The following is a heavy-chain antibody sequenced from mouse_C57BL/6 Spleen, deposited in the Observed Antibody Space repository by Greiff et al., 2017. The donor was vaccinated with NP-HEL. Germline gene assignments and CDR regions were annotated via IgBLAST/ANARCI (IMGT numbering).Heavy chain of an antibody. CDR3: ARRTTVVAPFDY. Sequence: LVESGPELVKPGASVKISCKASGYAFSSSWMNWVKQRPGKGLEWIGRIYPGDGDTNYNGKFKGKATLTADKSSSTAYMQLSSLTSEDSAVYFCARRTTVVAPFDYWGQGTTLTVSS. CDR1: GYAFSSSW. V-gene: IGHV1-82*01. J-gene: IGHJ2*01. CDR2: IYPGDGDT. D-gene: IGHD1-1*01.